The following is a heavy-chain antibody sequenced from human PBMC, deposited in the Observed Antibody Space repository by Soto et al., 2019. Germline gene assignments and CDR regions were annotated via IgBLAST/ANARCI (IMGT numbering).Heavy chain of an antibody. V-gene: IGHV4-59*01. D-gene: IGHD2-21*01. CDR2: IAYRGST. CDR1: AVSFATSY. CDR3: ASSGIVGGEVNTWFDP. Sequence: AGTLSLSCAASAVSFATSYLSWVRQPLGKALEWVGDIAYRGSTKYNPSLKSRLTISIDTSKSKISLKLTSMTTADTAVYYCASSGIVGGEVNTWFDPWGQGTLVTVSS. J-gene: IGHJ5*02.